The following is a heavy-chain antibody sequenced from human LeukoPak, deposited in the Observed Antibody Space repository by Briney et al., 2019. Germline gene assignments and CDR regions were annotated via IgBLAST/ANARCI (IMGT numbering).Heavy chain of an antibody. V-gene: IGHV3-23*01. CDR1: GFTFSSYA. CDR2: ISGSGGST. D-gene: IGHD3-10*01. J-gene: IGHJ4*02. Sequence: GGSLRLSRAASGFTFSSYAMSWVRQAPGKGLEWVSAISGSGGSTYYADSVKGRFTISRDNSKNTLYLQINSLRAEDTAVYYCAKLRRFGGTPDYWGQGTLVTVSS. CDR3: AKLRRFGGTPDY.